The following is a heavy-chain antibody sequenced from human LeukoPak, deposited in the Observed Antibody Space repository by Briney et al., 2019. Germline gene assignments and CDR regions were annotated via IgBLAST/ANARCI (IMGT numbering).Heavy chain of an antibody. Sequence: SETLSLTCTVSGGSISSSSYYWGWIRQPPGKGLEWIGSIYYSGRIYYNPSLKSRVTISVDTSKNQFSLKLSSVTAADTAVYYCARTVSSSLDYYYMDVWGKGTTVTVSS. J-gene: IGHJ6*03. CDR2: IYYSGRI. D-gene: IGHD6-6*01. CDR3: ARTVSSSLDYYYMDV. V-gene: IGHV4-39*01. CDR1: GGSISSSSYY.